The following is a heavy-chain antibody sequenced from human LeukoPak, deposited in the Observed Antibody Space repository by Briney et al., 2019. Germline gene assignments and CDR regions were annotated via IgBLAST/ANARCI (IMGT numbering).Heavy chain of an antibody. Sequence: PGGSLRLSCAASELSFSSYVMYWVRQAPGKGLEWVSSISSSSSYIYYADSVKGRFTISRDNAKNSLYLQMNSLRAEDTAVYYCASTLYCSSTSCSGPYNWFDPWGQGTLVTVSS. J-gene: IGHJ5*02. CDR3: ASTLYCSSTSCSGPYNWFDP. CDR1: ELSFSSYV. D-gene: IGHD2-2*01. V-gene: IGHV3-21*01. CDR2: ISSSSSYI.